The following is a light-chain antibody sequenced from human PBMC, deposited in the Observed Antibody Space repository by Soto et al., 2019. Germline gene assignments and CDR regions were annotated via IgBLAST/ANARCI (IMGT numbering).Light chain of an antibody. CDR3: QQYNSYPPT. Sequence: SVRERVAITCPASQIMSSWLAWYQQKPGKAPKLLIYKASSLESGVPSRFSGSGSGTEFTLTISSLQSDDFAAYYCQQYNSYPPTFGGGTKVDIK. J-gene: IGKJ4*01. CDR2: KAS. CDR1: QIMSSW. V-gene: IGKV1-5*03.